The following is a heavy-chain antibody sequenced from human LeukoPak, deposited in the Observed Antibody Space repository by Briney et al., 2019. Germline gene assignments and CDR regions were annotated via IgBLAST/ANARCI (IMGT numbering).Heavy chain of an antibody. CDR1: GYSISSGYY. CDR2: IYHSGST. Sequence: SETLSLTCAVSGYSISSGYYWGWIRHPPRKRLEWSGSIYHSGSTYYNPSPKSRVTISVDTSKNQFSLKLSSVTAADTAVYYCARHGVYGEYDGALFYYYYMDVWGKGTRVTV. J-gene: IGHJ6*03. V-gene: IGHV4-38-2*01. D-gene: IGHD4-17*01. CDR3: ARHGVYGEYDGALFYYYYMDV.